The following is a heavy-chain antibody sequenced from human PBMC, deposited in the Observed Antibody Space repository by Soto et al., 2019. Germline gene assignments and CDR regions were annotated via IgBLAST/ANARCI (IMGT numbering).Heavy chain of an antibody. D-gene: IGHD3-16*01. J-gene: IGHJ4*02. Sequence: PSETLSLTCTVSGGSIGSGDYYWSWIRQPPGKGLEWIGYIYFSGSTYYNPSLTSRVTISVDTSKNQFSLKLRSVTAADTAVYYCARVLLEGGLDYWGQGTLVTVSS. CDR3: ARVLLEGGLDY. CDR2: IYFSGST. CDR1: GGSIGSGDYY. V-gene: IGHV4-30-4*01.